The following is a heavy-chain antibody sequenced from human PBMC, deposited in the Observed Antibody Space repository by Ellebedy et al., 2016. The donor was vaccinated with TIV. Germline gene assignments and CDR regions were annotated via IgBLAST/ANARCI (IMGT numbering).Heavy chain of an antibody. Sequence: SETLSLXXTVSGGSISSSSYNWGWIRQPPGKGLEWFGNIYYGGNTYYNPSLKSRVTISVDTSRNQFSLKLSSVTAADTAVYYCARVSVDLVIGYHYYSMDVWGKGTTVIVSS. CDR2: IYYGGNT. CDR1: GGSISSSSYN. V-gene: IGHV4-39*07. D-gene: IGHD6-6*01. CDR3: ARVSVDLVIGYHYYSMDV. J-gene: IGHJ6*03.